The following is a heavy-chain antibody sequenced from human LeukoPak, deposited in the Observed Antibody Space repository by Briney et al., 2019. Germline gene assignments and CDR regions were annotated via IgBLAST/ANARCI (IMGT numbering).Heavy chain of an antibody. CDR2: IYYIGST. CDR1: GGSISSYY. CDR3: ARGGSSSWPYYYYYYMDV. Sequence: KPSETLSLTCTVSGGSISSYYWSWIRQPPGKGLEWIGYIYYIGSTNYNPSLKSRVTISVDTSKNQFSLKLSSVTAAVTAVYYCARGGSSSWPYYYYYYMDVWGKGTTVTVSS. D-gene: IGHD6-13*01. V-gene: IGHV4-59*01. J-gene: IGHJ6*03.